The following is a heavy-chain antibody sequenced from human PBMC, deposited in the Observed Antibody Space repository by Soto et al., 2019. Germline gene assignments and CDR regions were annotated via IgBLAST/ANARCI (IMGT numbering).Heavy chain of an antibody. J-gene: IGHJ6*02. D-gene: IGHD6-19*01. CDR2: INPGNST. V-gene: IGHV1-46*01. Sequence: ASVKVSCKASGYTFTSYYMHWVRQAPGQGLEWMGIINPGNSTTYAQKFQGRVTMTRDTSTTTAYLELSSLRSEDTAIYYCARVEAVAGIYNYHGLDVWGQGTAVTVSS. CDR3: ARVEAVAGIYNYHGLDV. CDR1: GYTFTSYY.